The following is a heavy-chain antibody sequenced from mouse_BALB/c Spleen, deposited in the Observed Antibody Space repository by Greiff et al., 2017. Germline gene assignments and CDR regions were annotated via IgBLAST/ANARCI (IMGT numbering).Heavy chain of an antibody. CDR2: ISSGGSYT. V-gene: IGHV5-9-3*01. J-gene: IGHJ4*01. CDR1: GFTFSSYA. CDR3: ARGYDGGYAMDY. D-gene: IGHD2-14*01. Sequence: DVQLVESGGGLVKPGGSLKLSCAASGFTFSSYAMSWVRQTPEKRLEWDATISSGGSYTYYPDSVKGRFTISRDNAKNTLYLQMSSLRSEDTAMYYCARGYDGGYAMDYWGQGTSVTVSS.